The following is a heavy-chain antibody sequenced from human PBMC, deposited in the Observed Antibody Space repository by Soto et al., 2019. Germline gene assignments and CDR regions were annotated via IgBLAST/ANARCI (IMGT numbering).Heavy chain of an antibody. V-gene: IGHV4-39*01. Sequence: PSETLSLTCTVSGGSISSSSYYWGWIRQPPGKGQEWIGSIYYSGSTYYNPSLKSRVTISVDTSKNQFSLKLSSVTAADTAVYYCVTLAVAGLYYYYGMDVWGQGTTVTVSS. CDR1: GGSISSSSYY. J-gene: IGHJ6*02. CDR3: VTLAVAGLYYYYGMDV. CDR2: IYYSGST. D-gene: IGHD6-13*01.